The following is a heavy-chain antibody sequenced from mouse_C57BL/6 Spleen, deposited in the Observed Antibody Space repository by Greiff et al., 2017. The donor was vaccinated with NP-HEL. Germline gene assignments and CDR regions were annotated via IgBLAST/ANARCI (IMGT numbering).Heavy chain of an antibody. Sequence: QVHVKQSGAELARPGASVKLSCKASGYTFTSYGISWVKQRTGQGLEWIGEIYPRSGNTYYNEKFKGKATLTADKSSSTAYMELRSLTSEDSAVYFCARYHYGSSYYFDYWGQGTTLTVSS. CDR2: IYPRSGNT. D-gene: IGHD1-1*01. CDR1: GYTFTSYG. CDR3: ARYHYGSSYYFDY. J-gene: IGHJ2*01. V-gene: IGHV1-81*01.